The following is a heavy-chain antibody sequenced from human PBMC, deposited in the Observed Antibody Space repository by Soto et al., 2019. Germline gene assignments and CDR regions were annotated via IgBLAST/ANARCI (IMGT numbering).Heavy chain of an antibody. CDR3: AREDDYGYRYINYGLDA. V-gene: IGHV3-30-3*01. Sequence: AGGSLRLSCAASGFTFNIYALHWVRQAPGKGLEWVAVISFDGTKKYYSDSVKGRFTISRDNLKNTLYLQMNNLRVEDAALYLCAREDDYGYRYINYGLDAWGQGTTVTVSS. CDR2: ISFDGTKK. J-gene: IGHJ6*02. D-gene: IGHD4-17*01. CDR1: GFTFNIYA.